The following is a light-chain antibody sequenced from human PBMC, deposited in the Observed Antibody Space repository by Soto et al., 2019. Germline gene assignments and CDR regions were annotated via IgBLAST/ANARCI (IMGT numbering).Light chain of an antibody. CDR3: SSNAGSNRRV. J-gene: IGLJ2*01. CDR2: EVS. CDR1: SSDVGAYNY. Sequence: QSALTQPPSASGSPGQSVTISCTGTSSDVGAYNYVSWYQQHPGKAPKLMIYEVSKRPSGVPDRFSGSKSGNTASLIVSGLQADDEADYYCSSNAGSNRRVFGGGTKLTVL. V-gene: IGLV2-8*01.